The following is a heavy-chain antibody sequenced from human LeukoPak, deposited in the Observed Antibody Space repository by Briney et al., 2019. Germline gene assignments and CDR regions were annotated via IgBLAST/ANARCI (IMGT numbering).Heavy chain of an antibody. CDR1: GGSISSYY. J-gene: IGHJ4*02. V-gene: IGHV4-4*07. CDR3: ARDRGDTATIDY. Sequence: SETLSLTCTVSGGSISSYYWSWIRQPAGKGLEWIGRIYTSGSTNYNPSLESRVTISLDKSKNQFSLKLSSVTAADTAVYYCARDRGDTATIDYWGRGTLVTVSS. CDR2: IYTSGST. D-gene: IGHD5-18*01.